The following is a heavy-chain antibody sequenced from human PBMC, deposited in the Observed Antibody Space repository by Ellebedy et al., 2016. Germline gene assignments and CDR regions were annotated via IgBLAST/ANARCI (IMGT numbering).Heavy chain of an antibody. CDR1: GGSISSYY. J-gene: IGHJ4*02. V-gene: IGHV4-59*13. D-gene: IGHD1-26*01. CDR2: IYYSGST. Sequence: SETLSLXCTVSGGSISSYYWSWIRQPPGKGLEWIGYIYYSGSTNYNPSLKSRVTISVDTSKNQFSLKLSSVTAADTAVYYCARVPGLRLVDYWGQGTLVTVSS. CDR3: ARVPGLRLVDY.